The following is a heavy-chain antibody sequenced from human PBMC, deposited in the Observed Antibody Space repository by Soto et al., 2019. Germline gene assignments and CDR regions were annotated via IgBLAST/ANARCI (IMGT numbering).Heavy chain of an antibody. CDR3: ATMKRARLDS. CDR2: INPILDST. D-gene: IGHD6-25*01. V-gene: IGHV1-69*09. J-gene: IGHJ4*02. Sequence: QEQVVQSGPAMKEPGSSVQVSCRASGIMSSGYGFSWVRQAPGQGLEWVGMINPILDSTHYAQNLQGRVSLSVDKSRGTAYLEVTSLRLEDTAIYFCATMKRARLDSWGRGTVVTVSS. CDR1: GIMSSGYG.